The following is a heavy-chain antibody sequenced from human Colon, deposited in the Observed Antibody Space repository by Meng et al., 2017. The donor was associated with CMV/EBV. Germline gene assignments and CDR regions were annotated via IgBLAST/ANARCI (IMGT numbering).Heavy chain of an antibody. D-gene: IGHD1-26*01. J-gene: IGHJ4*02. CDR1: GGYFTEYC. Sequence: WKPSGTPPLTCPGYGGYFTEYCWGWSRHPTRRGLEWIGEIRLSGSISYSYNSSLKSRVTISIDTSKNQFSLELTSVTAADTAVYYCAGGSYQAWELLHYWGQGTLVTVSS. V-gene: IGHV4-34*01. CDR3: AGGSYQAWELLHY. CDR2: IRLSGSI.